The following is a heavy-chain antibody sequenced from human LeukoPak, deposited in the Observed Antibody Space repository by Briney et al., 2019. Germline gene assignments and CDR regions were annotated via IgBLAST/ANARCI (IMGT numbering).Heavy chain of an antibody. Sequence: GASVNVSCKASGYTFTGYYMHWVRQAPGQGLEWMGWVNPNSGGTNYAQKFQGRVTMTRDASISTAYMELSRLRSDDTAVYYCAREVGYSSSAHFDCWGQGTLVTVSS. CDR1: GYTFTGYY. CDR3: AREVGYSSSAHFDC. J-gene: IGHJ4*02. V-gene: IGHV1-2*02. D-gene: IGHD6-6*01. CDR2: VNPNSGGT.